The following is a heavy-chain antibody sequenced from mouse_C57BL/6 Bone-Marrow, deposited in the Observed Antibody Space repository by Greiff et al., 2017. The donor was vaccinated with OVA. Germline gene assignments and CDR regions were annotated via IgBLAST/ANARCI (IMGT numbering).Heavy chain of an antibody. D-gene: IGHD1-1*01. CDR2: ISDGGSYT. CDR3: ARDPSTTVVAMDY. J-gene: IGHJ4*01. V-gene: IGHV5-4*01. Sequence: EVQLVESGGGLVKPGGSLKLSCAASGFTFSSYALSWVRQTPEKRLEWVATISDGGSYTSYPDNVKGRFTISRDNAKNNLYLQMSHLKSEDTAMYYCARDPSTTVVAMDYWGQGTSVTVSS. CDR1: GFTFSSYA.